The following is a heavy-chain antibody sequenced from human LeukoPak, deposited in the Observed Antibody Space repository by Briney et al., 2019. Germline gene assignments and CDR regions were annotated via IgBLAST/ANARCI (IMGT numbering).Heavy chain of an antibody. V-gene: IGHV3-30*18. CDR3: AKDHDSSGPDY. Sequence: GGSLRLSCAASGFTFSSYGMHWVRQAPGKGLEWVAVISYDGSNKYYADSVKGRFTISRDNSKNTLYLQMNSLRAEDTAVYYSAKDHDSSGPDYWGQGTLVTVSS. CDR2: ISYDGSNK. D-gene: IGHD3-22*01. CDR1: GFTFSSYG. J-gene: IGHJ4*02.